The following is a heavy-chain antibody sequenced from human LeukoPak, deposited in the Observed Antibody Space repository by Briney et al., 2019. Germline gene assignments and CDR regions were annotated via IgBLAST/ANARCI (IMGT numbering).Heavy chain of an antibody. J-gene: IGHJ4*02. V-gene: IGHV3-23*01. CDR2: ISGSGGST. CDR3: AKDLVGYCTGGVCPYFDY. Sequence: GGSLRLSCAASGFTFSSYAMSWVRQAPGKGLEWVSAISGSGGSTYYADSVKGRFTISRGNSKNTLYLQMNSLRAEDTAVYYCAKDLVGYCTGGVCPYFDYWGQGTLVTVSS. D-gene: IGHD2-8*02. CDR1: GFTFSSYA.